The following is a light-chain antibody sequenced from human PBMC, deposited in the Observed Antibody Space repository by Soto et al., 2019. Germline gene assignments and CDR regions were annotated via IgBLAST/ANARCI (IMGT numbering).Light chain of an antibody. CDR2: DAS. CDR1: QNIGNF. J-gene: IGKJ3*01. V-gene: IGKV3-11*01. Sequence: EIVLTQSPSNMSLSPGERATLSCRASQNIGNFLAWYQHKPGQAPRLLIYDASKRATGIPARFSGSGSGTDFTLTISSLEPADFAVYYCQHRTTWPPLFAFGPGTRVDIK. CDR3: QHRTTWPPLFA.